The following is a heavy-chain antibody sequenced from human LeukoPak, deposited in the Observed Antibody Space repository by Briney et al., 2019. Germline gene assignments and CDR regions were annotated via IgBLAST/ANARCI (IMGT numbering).Heavy chain of an antibody. V-gene: IGHV3-30*02. J-gene: IGHJ4*02. Sequence: GGSLRLSCAASGFTFSSYGMHWVRQAPGKGLEWVAFIRYDGSNKYYADSVKGRFTISRDNSKNTLYLQMNSLRAEDTAVYYCASDPVVAATGGGDYWGQGTLVTVSS. D-gene: IGHD2-15*01. CDR2: IRYDGSNK. CDR3: ASDPVVAATGGGDY. CDR1: GFTFSSYG.